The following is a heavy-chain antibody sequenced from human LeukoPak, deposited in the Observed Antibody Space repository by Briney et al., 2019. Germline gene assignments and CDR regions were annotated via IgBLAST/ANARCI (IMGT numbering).Heavy chain of an antibody. CDR3: ARCPRDIVVVTAIRGHDAFDI. CDR2: ISSSSSYI. V-gene: IGHV3-21*01. Sequence: PGGSLRLSCAAPGFTFSSYSMNWVRQAPGKGLEWVSSISSSSSYIYYADSVKGRFTISRDNAKNSLYLQMNSLRAEDTAVYYCARCPRDIVVVTAIRGHDAFDIWGQGTMVTVSS. CDR1: GFTFSSYS. J-gene: IGHJ3*02. D-gene: IGHD2-21*02.